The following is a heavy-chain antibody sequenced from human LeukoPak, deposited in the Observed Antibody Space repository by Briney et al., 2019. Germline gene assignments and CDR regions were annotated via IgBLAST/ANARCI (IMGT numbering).Heavy chain of an antibody. D-gene: IGHD3-16*01. V-gene: IGHV3-20*04. CDR3: AKGGGGRLIYYYYMDV. CDR1: GFTFDDYG. CDR2: INWNGGRA. J-gene: IGHJ6*03. Sequence: GGSLRLSCAASGFTFDDYGMSWVRQAPGKGLEWVSGINWNGGRAGHADSVKGRFTISRDNAKNSLFLQMNSLRAEDTALYYCAKGGGGRLIYYYYMDVWGKGTTVTVSS.